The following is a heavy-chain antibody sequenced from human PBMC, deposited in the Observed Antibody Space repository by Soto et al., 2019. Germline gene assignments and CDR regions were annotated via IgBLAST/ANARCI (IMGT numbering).Heavy chain of an antibody. CDR1: GFTFTTYW. CDR3: GPLGNFGVVMGH. Sequence: GGSLRLSCAASGFTFTTYWMHWVRQAPGKGLVWVSRISRDGVGTTYAESVKGRFTISRDNTKNTLYLQMNSLRVEDTAVYYCGPLGNFGVVMGHWGQGTLVTVSS. J-gene: IGHJ4*02. D-gene: IGHD3-3*01. CDR2: ISRDGVGT. V-gene: IGHV3-74*03.